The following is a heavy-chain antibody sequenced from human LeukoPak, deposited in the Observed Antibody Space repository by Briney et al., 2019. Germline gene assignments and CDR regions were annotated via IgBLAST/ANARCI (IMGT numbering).Heavy chain of an antibody. V-gene: IGHV3-66*01. D-gene: IGHD1-14*01. CDR2: IFRVGST. Sequence: GWSLSLSCAATGFTVSSNYMSGVRQAPGKGVGWVSVIFRVGSTYYADSVKGRFTLSRDNSKNTTYLQMNSPRAEDTAVYYCARGYVQGNRGQGTLVTVSS. J-gene: IGHJ4*02. CDR1: GFTVSSNY. CDR3: ARGYVQGN.